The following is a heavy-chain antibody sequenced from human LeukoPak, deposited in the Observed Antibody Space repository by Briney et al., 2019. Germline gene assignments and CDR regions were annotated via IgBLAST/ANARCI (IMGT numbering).Heavy chain of an antibody. J-gene: IGHJ4*02. D-gene: IGHD5-18*01. Sequence: SETLSLTCTVSGGSISSRSHYWGWIRQPPGKGLEWIGSMYYSGSAYYTPSLMSRVSISVDTSKNHFSLKLNSVPAADTAIYYCARHVGYSYGYLDSWGQGTLVTVSS. CDR3: ARHVGYSYGYLDS. CDR1: GGSISSRSHY. CDR2: MYYSGSA. V-gene: IGHV4-39*01.